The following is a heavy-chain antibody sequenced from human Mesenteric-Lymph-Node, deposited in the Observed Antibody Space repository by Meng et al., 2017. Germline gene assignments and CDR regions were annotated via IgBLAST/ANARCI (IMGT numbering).Heavy chain of an antibody. V-gene: IGHV4-4*02. CDR2: IYHSGST. CDR1: GRSITRRNW. Sequence: GQRKGSGPGRVKPYGTLSPTWAVPGRSITRRNWWSWVRQPPGKGLEWIGEIYHSGSTNYNPSLKSRVTISVDKSKNQFSLNLSSVTAADTAVYYCARVGQWLPIDYWGQGTLVTVSS. J-gene: IGHJ4*02. D-gene: IGHD6-19*01. CDR3: ARVGQWLPIDY.